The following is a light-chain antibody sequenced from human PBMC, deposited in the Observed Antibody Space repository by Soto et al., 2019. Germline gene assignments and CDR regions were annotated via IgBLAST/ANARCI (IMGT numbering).Light chain of an antibody. CDR2: GAS. V-gene: IGKV3-20*01. Sequence: EIVLTQSPGTLSLSPRERATLSCRASQSVSSSYLAWYQQKPGQAPRLIIYGASDRATGIPDRFSGSGSGTDFTLTISRLEPEDFAVYYCQQYGSSPYTFGQGTKLEIK. CDR1: QSVSSSY. CDR3: QQYGSSPYT. J-gene: IGKJ2*01.